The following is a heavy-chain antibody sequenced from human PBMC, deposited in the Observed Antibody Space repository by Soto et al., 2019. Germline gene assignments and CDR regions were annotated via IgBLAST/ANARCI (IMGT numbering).Heavy chain of an antibody. CDR1: GFTFSSYA. D-gene: IGHD3-3*01. V-gene: IGHV3-23*01. CDR3: AKTYFDFWSGSDY. CDR2: ISGSGGNT. Sequence: GGSLRLSCAASGFTFSSYAMSWVRQAPGRGLEWVSAISGSGGNTYYADSVKGRFTISRDNSKNTMFLQMDSLGAEDTAVYFCAKTYFDFWSGSDYWGQGTLVTVSS. J-gene: IGHJ4*02.